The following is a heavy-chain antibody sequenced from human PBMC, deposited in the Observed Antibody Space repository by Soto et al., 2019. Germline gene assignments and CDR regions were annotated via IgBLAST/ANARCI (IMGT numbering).Heavy chain of an antibody. CDR3: ANDRNMDV. Sequence: EVQLLESGGGLVQSGGSLRLSCAASGFSFSSYAMSWVRQAPGKGLEWVSIISGSGTGTVYADSVKGRFTISRDNSKNTLYLQLKSLRAEDTAVYYCANDRNMDVWGKGTTVTVSS. CDR2: ISGSGTGT. V-gene: IGHV3-23*01. CDR1: GFSFSSYA. J-gene: IGHJ6*04.